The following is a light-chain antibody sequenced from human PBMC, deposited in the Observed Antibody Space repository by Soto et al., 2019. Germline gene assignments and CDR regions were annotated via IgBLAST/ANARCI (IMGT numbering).Light chain of an antibody. V-gene: IGKV3-20*01. CDR2: GAS. CDR1: QSVSSSY. Sequence: EIVLTQSPGTLSLSPGERATLSCRASQSVSSSYLAWYQQKPGQAPRLPIYGASSRATGIPDRFSGSGSGTDFTLSISRLEPGDFGMYFCHQYGSSPRTFGQGTKVDIK. CDR3: HQYGSSPRT. J-gene: IGKJ1*01.